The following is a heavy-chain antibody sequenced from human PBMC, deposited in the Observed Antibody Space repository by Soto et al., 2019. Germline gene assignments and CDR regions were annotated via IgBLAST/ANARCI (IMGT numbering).Heavy chain of an antibody. CDR1: GFTFSGYE. Sequence: PGGSLRLSCAASGFTFSGYEMSWVRQAPGKGLEWVSYISSSSSTINYADSVKGRFTISRDNAKNSLYLQMNSLRAEDTAVYYCARSADEGTDSNNWYSPPSYYSGIDVWGQGTTVTVSS. J-gene: IGHJ6*02. CDR3: ARSADEGTDSNNWYSPPSYYSGIDV. CDR2: ISSSSSTI. V-gene: IGHV3-48*03. D-gene: IGHD6-13*01.